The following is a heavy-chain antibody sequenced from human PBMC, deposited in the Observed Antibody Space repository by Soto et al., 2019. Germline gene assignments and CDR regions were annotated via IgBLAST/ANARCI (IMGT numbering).Heavy chain of an antibody. CDR1: GYTLTELS. J-gene: IGHJ6*02. CDR3: ATVGYYYYGMDV. CDR2: FDPEDGET. V-gene: IGHV1-24*01. Sequence: GASVKVSCKVPGYTLTELSMHWVRQAPGKGLEWMGGFDPEDGETIYAQKFQGRVTMTEDTSTDTAYMELSSLRSEDTAVYYCATVGYYYYGMDVWGQGTTVTVSS.